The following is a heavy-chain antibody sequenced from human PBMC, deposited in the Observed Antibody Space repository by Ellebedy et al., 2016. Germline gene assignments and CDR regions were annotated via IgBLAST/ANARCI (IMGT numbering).Heavy chain of an antibody. V-gene: IGHV3-30*03. CDR1: GFTFSSYG. D-gene: IGHD3-22*01. Sequence: GESLKISXAASGFTFSSYGMHWVRQAPGKGLEWVAVISYDGSNKYYADSVKGRFTISRDNAKNSLYLQMNSLRAEDTAVYYCARENSGYPPGYWGQGTLVTVSS. J-gene: IGHJ4*02. CDR2: ISYDGSNK. CDR3: ARENSGYPPGY.